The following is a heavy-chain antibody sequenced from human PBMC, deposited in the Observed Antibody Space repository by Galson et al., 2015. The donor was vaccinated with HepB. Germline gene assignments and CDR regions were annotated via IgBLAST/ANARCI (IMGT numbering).Heavy chain of an antibody. J-gene: IGHJ4*02. CDR2: IKEDGSEE. CDR1: GFSFRTKW. Sequence: LRLSCAASGFSFRTKWMSWVRQAPGKGPEWVANIKEDGSEENYVDSVRGRFTISRDNAKNSMYLQMNSLRVEDTAVYYCARAVDWGQGTLVTVSS. CDR3: ARAVD. V-gene: IGHV3-7*01.